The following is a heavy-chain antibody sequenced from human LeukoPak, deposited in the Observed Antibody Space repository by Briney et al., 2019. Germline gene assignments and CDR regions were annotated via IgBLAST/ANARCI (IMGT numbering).Heavy chain of an antibody. CDR2: INPNSGGT. Sequence: GASVKVSCKASGYTFTGYYMHWVRQAPGQRLEWMGWINPNSGGTNYAQKFQGRVTITTDESTSTAYMELSSLRSEDTAVYYCARSIVEVIRGEIGAFDIWGQGTMVTVSS. CDR1: GYTFTGYY. V-gene: IGHV1-2*02. D-gene: IGHD2-21*01. J-gene: IGHJ3*02. CDR3: ARSIVEVIRGEIGAFDI.